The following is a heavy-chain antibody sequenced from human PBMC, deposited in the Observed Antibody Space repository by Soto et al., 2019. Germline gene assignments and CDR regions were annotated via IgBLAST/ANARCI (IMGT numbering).Heavy chain of an antibody. V-gene: IGHV1-8*02. D-gene: IGHD4-17*01. Sequence: ASVKVSCKASGYTFTSYDINWVRQATGQGLEWMGWMNPNSGNTGHAQKFQGRVTMTRNTSITTAYMELSSLRSEDTAVYYCARDGTFYGALQYYGMDVWGQGTTVTVSS. CDR1: GYTFTSYD. CDR2: MNPNSGNT. J-gene: IGHJ6*02. CDR3: ARDGTFYGALQYYGMDV.